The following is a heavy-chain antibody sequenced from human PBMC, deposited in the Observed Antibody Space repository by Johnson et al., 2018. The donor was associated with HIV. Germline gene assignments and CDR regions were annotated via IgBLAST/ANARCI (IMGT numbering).Heavy chain of an antibody. CDR2: ISYDGSNK. J-gene: IGHJ3*02. CDR1: GFTFSSYA. Sequence: QEQLVESGGGLIQPGGSLRLSCAASGFTFSSYAMHWVRQAPGKGLEWVAIISYDGSNKYYADSVKGRFTISRDNSKNTLYLQMNSLRAEDTAVYYCASPRAVAGGGAFDIWGQGTMVTVSS. V-gene: IGHV3-30-3*01. D-gene: IGHD6-19*01. CDR3: ASPRAVAGGGAFDI.